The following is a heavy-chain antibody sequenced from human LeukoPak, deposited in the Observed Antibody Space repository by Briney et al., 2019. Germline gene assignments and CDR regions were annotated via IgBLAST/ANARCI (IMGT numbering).Heavy chain of an antibody. J-gene: IGHJ4*02. CDR2: ISSSSSTI. Sequence: PGGSLRLSCAASGFTFSSYSMNWVRQAPGKGLEWVSYISSSSSTIYYADSVKGRFTISRDNAKNSLYLQMNSLRAEDTAVYYCTRDEPAYYYDSSGFWDYWGQGTLVTVSS. D-gene: IGHD3-22*01. CDR3: TRDEPAYYYDSSGFWDY. V-gene: IGHV3-48*04. CDR1: GFTFSSYS.